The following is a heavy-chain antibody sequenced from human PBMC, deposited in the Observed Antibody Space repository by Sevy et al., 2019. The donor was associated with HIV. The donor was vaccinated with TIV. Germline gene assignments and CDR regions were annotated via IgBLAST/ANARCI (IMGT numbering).Heavy chain of an antibody. D-gene: IGHD3-3*01. J-gene: IGHJ4*02. CDR3: ARKDQYSDFRPYFFDY. Sequence: SETLSLTCAVSGGSISRSNWWSWVRQPPGKGLEWIGEVYHSGSTNYNPSLKSRVTISIDKSKNPFSLRMTSVTAADTAIYYCARKDQYSDFRPYFFDYRGQGTLVTVSS. CDR2: VYHSGST. CDR1: GGSISRSNW. V-gene: IGHV4-4*02.